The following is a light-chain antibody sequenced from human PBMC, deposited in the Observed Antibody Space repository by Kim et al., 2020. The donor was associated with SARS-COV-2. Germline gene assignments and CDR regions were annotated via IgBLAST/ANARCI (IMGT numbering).Light chain of an antibody. V-gene: IGLV2-18*02. J-gene: IGLJ2*01. CDR1: SSDVGSYNR. CDR3: SSYTSSSTVV. CDR2: EVI. Sequence: QSALTQPPSVSGSPGQSVTISCTGTSSDVGSYNRVSWYQQPPGTAPKLTIYEVINRPSGVPDRFSGSKSGNTASLTISGLQAEDEADYYCSSYTSSSTVVFGGGTQLTVL.